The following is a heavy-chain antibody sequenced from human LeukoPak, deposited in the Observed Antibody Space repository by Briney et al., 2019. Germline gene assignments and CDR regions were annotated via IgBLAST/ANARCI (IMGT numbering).Heavy chain of an antibody. CDR3: ARVSSGSYYPDY. CDR2: IYHSGST. D-gene: IGHD1-26*01. CDR1: GGSISSGGSS. V-gene: IGHV4-30-2*01. Sequence: SETLSLTCAVSGGSISSGGSSWSWIRQPPGKGLEWIGYIYHSGSTYYNPSLKSRVTISVDRSKNQFSLKLSSVTAADTAVYYCARVSSGSYYPDYWGQGTLVTVSS. J-gene: IGHJ4*02.